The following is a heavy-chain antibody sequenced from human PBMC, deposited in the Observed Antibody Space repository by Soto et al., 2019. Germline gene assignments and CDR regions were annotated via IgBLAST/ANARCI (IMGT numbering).Heavy chain of an antibody. J-gene: IGHJ5*02. CDR3: AGDTGAYGSGSVGWFDP. CDR2: ISAYNGNT. CDR1: GYTFTSYG. Sequence: QVQLVQSGAEVKKPGASVKVSCKASGYTFTSYGISWVRQAPGQGLEWMGWISAYNGNTNYAQKLQGRVTMTTDTSTSTAYMELRSLRSDDTAVYYCAGDTGAYGSGSVGWFDPWGQGTLVTVSS. V-gene: IGHV1-18*01. D-gene: IGHD3-10*01.